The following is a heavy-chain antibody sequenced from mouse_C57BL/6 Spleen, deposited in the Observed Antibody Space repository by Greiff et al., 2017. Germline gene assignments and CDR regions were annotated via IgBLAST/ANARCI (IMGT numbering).Heavy chain of an antibody. CDR2: IHPNSGST. CDR3: AATGSVRGFAY. D-gene: IGHD1-1*01. Sequence: QVQLQQPGAELVKPGASVKLSCKASGYTFTSYWMHWVKQRPGQGLEWIGMIHPNSGSTNYNEKFKSKATLTVDKSSSTAYMQLSSLTSEDSAVYYCAATGSVRGFAYWGQGTLVTVSA. J-gene: IGHJ3*01. CDR1: GYTFTSYW. V-gene: IGHV1-64*01.